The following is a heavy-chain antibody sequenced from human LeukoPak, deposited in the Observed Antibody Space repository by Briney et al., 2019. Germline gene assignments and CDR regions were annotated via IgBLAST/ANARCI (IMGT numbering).Heavy chain of an antibody. D-gene: IGHD6-13*01. J-gene: IGHJ5*02. Sequence: PGGSLRLSCAASGFTFSSYAMSWVRQAPGKGLEWVSAISGSGGSTYYADSVKGRFTISRDNSKNTLYLQMNSLRAEDTAVYYCAKKFSSSWYAQCNWFDPWGQGTLVTVSS. CDR1: GFTFSSYA. CDR2: ISGSGGST. CDR3: AKKFSSSWYAQCNWFDP. V-gene: IGHV3-23*01.